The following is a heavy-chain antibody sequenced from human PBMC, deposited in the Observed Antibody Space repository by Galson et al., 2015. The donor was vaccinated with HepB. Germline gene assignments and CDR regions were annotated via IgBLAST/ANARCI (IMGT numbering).Heavy chain of an antibody. D-gene: IGHD6-19*01. V-gene: IGHV3-23*01. CDR3: ATRASGWYSD. CDR1: GFTFSNYA. J-gene: IGHJ4*02. CDR2: ISGSGGGT. Sequence: SLRLSCAASGFTFSNYAMSWVRQAPGKGLEWVSAISGSGGGTYYADSVKARFTISRDNSKNTLCLQMNSLRAEDTAIYYCATRASGWYSDWGQGTLVTVSS.